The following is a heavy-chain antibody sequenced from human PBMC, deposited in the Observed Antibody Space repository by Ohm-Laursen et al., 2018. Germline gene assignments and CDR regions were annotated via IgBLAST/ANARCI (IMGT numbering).Heavy chain of an antibody. J-gene: IGHJ6*02. CDR3: SRCGRIAARQRGYYGMDV. V-gene: IGHV4-34*01. Sequence: SVTLSLPRAVYGGSFRGYYWSWISQPPGKGLVWIGELNHSGSTNHNPSIKSRVTISVDTSKNQFSLKLSSVTAADTAVYYCSRCGRIAARQRGYYGMDVWGQGTTVTVSS. CDR2: LNHSGST. CDR1: GGSFRGYY. D-gene: IGHD6-6*01.